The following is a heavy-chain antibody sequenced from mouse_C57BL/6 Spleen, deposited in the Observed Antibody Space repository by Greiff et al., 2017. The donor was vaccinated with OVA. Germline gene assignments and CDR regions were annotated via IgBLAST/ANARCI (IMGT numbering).Heavy chain of an antibody. CDR3: ARSITTVVFPWFAY. CDR1: GYTFTSYW. J-gene: IGHJ3*01. V-gene: IGHV1-64*01. CDR2: IHPNSGST. D-gene: IGHD1-1*01. Sequence: QVQLQQPGAELVKPGASVKLSCKASGYTFTSYWMHWVKQRPGQGLEWIGMIHPNSGSTNYNEKFKSKATLTVDKSSSTAYMQLSSLTSEDSAVYYGARSITTVVFPWFAYWGQGTLVTVSA.